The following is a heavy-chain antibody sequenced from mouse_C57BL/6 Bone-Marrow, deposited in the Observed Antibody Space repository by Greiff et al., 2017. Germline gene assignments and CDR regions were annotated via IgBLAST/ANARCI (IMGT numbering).Heavy chain of an antibody. Sequence: DVQLQESGGGLVKPGGSLKLSCAASGFTFSSYAMSWVRQTPEKRLEWVATISDGGSYTYYPDNVKGRFTISRDNAKNNLYLQMSHLKSEDTAMYYCARDDGYSAFAYWGQGTLVTVSA. CDR2: ISDGGSYT. CDR3: ARDDGYSAFAY. CDR1: GFTFSSYA. V-gene: IGHV5-4*01. D-gene: IGHD2-3*01. J-gene: IGHJ3*01.